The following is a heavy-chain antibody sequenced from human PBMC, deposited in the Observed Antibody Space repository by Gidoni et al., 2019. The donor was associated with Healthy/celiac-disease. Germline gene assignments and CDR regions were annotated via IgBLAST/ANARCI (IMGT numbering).Heavy chain of an antibody. CDR1: GFSLSTSGVG. D-gene: IGHD3-3*01. Sequence: QITLKESGPTRGKHTQTRTRTCTFAGFSLSTSGVGVGWIRQPPGKALECLALIYWDDDKRYSPSLKSRLTLTTDTSKHQVVLTMPTMAPVDTATYYCAPSDITPFQAHAGWFDPWGQGTLVPVSS. J-gene: IGHJ5*02. V-gene: IGHV2-5*02. CDR3: APSDITPFQAHAGWFDP. CDR2: IYWDDDK.